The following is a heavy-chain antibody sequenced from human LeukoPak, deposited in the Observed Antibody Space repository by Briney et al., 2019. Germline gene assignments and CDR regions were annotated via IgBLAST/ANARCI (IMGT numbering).Heavy chain of an antibody. CDR1: GYSISSGYY. D-gene: IGHD3-9*01. V-gene: IGHV4-38-2*01. CDR2: IYHSGST. CDR3: ACQVLRYFDRYDY. J-gene: IGHJ4*02. Sequence: SETLSLTRAVSGYSISSGYYWGWIRQPPGKGLEWIGSIYHSGSTYYNPSLKSRVTISVDTSKNQFSLKLSSVTAADTAVYYCACQVLRYFDRYDYWGQGTLVTVSS.